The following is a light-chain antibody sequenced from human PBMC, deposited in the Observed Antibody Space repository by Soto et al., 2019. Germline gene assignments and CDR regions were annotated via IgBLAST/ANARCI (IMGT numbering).Light chain of an antibody. J-gene: IGLJ2*01. CDR1: SSDVGGYNY. CDR2: DVS. CDR3: SSYTSSGTLVV. Sequence: QSALTQPASVSGSPVQSITISCTGTSSDVGGYNYVSWNQQHPGKAPKLIIYDVSNRPSGVSNRFSGSKSGNTASLTISGLQAEDEADYYCSSYTSSGTLVVFCSGTKLTVL. V-gene: IGLV2-14*01.